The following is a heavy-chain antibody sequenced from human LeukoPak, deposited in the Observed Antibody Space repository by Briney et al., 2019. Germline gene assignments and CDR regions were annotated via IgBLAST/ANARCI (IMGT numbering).Heavy chain of an antibody. CDR1: EFTFSNYD. CDR2: ISDTGRYI. J-gene: IGHJ4*02. V-gene: IGHV3-23*01. D-gene: IGHD2-21*01. CDR3: AAKLPGGAYYFDF. Sequence: GGSLRLSCVGSEFTFSNYDRTWVRQAPGKGLEWVSSISDTGRYIFSADSMRGRFSISRDNSANTLYLQMYTLRIEDTATYFCAAKLPGGAYYFDFWGQGTLVTVSS.